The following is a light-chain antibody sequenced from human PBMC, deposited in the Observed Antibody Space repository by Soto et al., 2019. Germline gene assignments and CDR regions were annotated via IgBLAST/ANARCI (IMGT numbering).Light chain of an antibody. CDR2: EVS. J-gene: IGKJ1*01. CDR3: QHYSGDRAT. CDR1: QSINKW. Sequence: DILLTQSPSTLSASVGDRVTISCRASQSINKWLAWYQHKPGKAPNLLIYEVSTLHSGVPSRFSGSGSGTEFTLTICSLRPDDFATYYCQHYSGDRATVGQGTNVDSK. V-gene: IGKV1-5*03.